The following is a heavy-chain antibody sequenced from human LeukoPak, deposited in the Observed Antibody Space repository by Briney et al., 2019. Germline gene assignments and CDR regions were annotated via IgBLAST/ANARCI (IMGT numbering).Heavy chain of an antibody. D-gene: IGHD4-17*01. V-gene: IGHV4-30-2*01. CDR1: GDSFSSGVYS. CDR2: FFQSGST. J-gene: IGHJ3*02. Sequence: SETLSLTCAVSGDSFSSGVYSWSWIRQPPGKGLEGIGYFFQSGSTAYNPSLKSRVSISLDRSKNHFSLNLSSVSAADTAVYYCATTTVTPSGDAFDIWGQGTLVTVSS. CDR3: ATTTVTPSGDAFDI.